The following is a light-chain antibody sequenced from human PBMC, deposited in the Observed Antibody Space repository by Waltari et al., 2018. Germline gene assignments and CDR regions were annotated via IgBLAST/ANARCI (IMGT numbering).Light chain of an antibody. J-gene: IGKJ2*01. CDR2: ATS. Sequence: EIVLTQSPGTLSLSPGERATLSCRASQSVSRSYLAWYQQKPGQAPRVLIYATSTRATGIPDRLSGSGSGTDFTLTISRLEPEDFAVYYCQQYDSSFSTHTFGQGTKLEIK. V-gene: IGKV3-20*01. CDR1: QSVSRSY. CDR3: QQYDSSFSTHT.